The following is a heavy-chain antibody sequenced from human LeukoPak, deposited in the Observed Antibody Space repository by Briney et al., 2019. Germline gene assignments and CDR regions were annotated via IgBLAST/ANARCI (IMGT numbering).Heavy chain of an antibody. CDR2: ISGSGGGT. CDR1: GFTFSSYA. V-gene: IGHV3-23*01. Sequence: KAGRSLRLSCAASGFTFSSYAMSWVRQAPGKGREYVSFISGSGGGTNYADSVKGRFTISRDNSKNTLYLQMNSLRAEDTAVYYCATAKVYSYGDFDYWGQGTLVTVSS. CDR3: ATAKVYSYGDFDY. D-gene: IGHD5-18*01. J-gene: IGHJ4*02.